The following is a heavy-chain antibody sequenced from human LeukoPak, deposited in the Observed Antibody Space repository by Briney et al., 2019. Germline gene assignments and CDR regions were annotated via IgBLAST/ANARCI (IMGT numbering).Heavy chain of an antibody. CDR2: IRSSSSTI. Sequence: GGSLRLSCAASGFTFSSYSMKWVRKAQGKGLACVSYIRSSSSTIYYADSVKGRFTISRDNAKNSLYLQMNSLRAEDTAVYYCARESANYIVVVVAANYYGMDVWGQGTTVTVSS. J-gene: IGHJ6*02. D-gene: IGHD2-15*01. CDR1: GFTFSSYS. V-gene: IGHV3-48*01. CDR3: ARESANYIVVVVAANYYGMDV.